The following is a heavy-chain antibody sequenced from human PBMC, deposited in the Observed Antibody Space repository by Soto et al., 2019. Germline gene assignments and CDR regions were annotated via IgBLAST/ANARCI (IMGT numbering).Heavy chain of an antibody. J-gene: IGHJ4*02. Sequence: VGSLRLSCAASGFTFSTYWMHWVRQAPGTGLVWVSRINSDGSSTSYADSVKGRFTISRDNAENTLYLQMNSLRAEDTAVYYCAREAVYSGYDEWGQGTLVTVS. CDR3: AREAVYSGYDE. CDR2: INSDGSST. V-gene: IGHV3-74*01. CDR1: GFTFSTYW. D-gene: IGHD5-12*01.